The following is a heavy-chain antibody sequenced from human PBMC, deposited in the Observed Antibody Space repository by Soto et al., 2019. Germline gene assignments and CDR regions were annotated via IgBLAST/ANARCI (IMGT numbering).Heavy chain of an antibody. D-gene: IGHD1-1*01. CDR3: ARTTRYGKLDY. CDR2: INHSGST. CDR1: GGSFSGYY. J-gene: IGHJ4*02. Sequence: SETLSLTCAVYGGSFSGYYWSWIRQPPGKGLEWIGEINHSGSTNYNPSLKSRVTISVDTSKNQFSLKLSSVTAADTAVYYCARTTRYGKLDYCGPGTLVTVS. V-gene: IGHV4-34*01.